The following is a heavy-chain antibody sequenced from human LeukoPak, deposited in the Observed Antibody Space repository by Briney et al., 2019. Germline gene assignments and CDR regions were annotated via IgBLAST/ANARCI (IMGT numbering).Heavy chain of an antibody. V-gene: IGHV4-34*01. CDR1: GGSFSGYY. CDR3: ARLGVRGVPLGYFDY. CDR2: INHSGST. J-gene: IGHJ4*02. Sequence: SETLSLTCAVYGGSFSGYYWSWIRQPPGKGLEWIGEINHSGSTYYNPSLKSRVTISVDTSKNQFSLKLSSVTAADTAVYYCARLGVRGVPLGYFDYWGQGTLVTVSS. D-gene: IGHD3-10*01.